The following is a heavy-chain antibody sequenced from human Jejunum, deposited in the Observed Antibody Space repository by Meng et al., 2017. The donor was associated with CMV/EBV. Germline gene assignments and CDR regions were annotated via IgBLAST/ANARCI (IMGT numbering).Heavy chain of an antibody. CDR2: ISGSGDET. J-gene: IGHJ4*02. CDR1: GFTFSSYA. D-gene: IGHD2-15*01. V-gene: IGHV3-23*01. Sequence: EIQLLESGGGPVQPGXXXXLSCLASGFTFSSYAMSWVRHAPGKGQEWVSVISGSGDETYYADSVKGRFTISRDTSKNTLYLEMSGLRAEDTAVYYCAKGRYGSCYSSIAYWGQGTLVTVSS. CDR3: AKGRYGSCYSSIAY.